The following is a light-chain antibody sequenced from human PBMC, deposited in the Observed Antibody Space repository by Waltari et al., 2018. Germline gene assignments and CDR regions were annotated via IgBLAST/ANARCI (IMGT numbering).Light chain of an antibody. J-gene: IGLJ2*01. Sequence: QSVLPQPPSVSAAPGPKVTISCSGSSSDLGRHSVSWYQQFPGTAPKLLIYDNNKRPSGTPDRFSGSKSGTSATLGITGLQTGDDADYYCATWDSSLSVVFGGGTKLTVL. CDR1: SSDLGRHS. CDR2: DNN. V-gene: IGLV1-51*01. CDR3: ATWDSSLSVV.